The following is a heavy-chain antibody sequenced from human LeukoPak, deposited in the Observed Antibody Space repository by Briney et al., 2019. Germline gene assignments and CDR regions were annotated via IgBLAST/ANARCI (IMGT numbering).Heavy chain of an antibody. CDR2: IYYSGST. V-gene: IGHV4-59*08. CDR3: ARRRADYGYSSSWYVEYYFDY. J-gene: IGHJ4*02. Sequence: SETLSLTCAVYGGSFSGYYWSWIRQPPGKGLEWIGYIYYSGSTNYNPSLQSRVTISVDTSKNQFSLKLSSVTAADTAVYYCARRRADYGYSSSWYVEYYFDYWGQGTLVTVSS. CDR1: GGSFSGYY. D-gene: IGHD6-13*01.